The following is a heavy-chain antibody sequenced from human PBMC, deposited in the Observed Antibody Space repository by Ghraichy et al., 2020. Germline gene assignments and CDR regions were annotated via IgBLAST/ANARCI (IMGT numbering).Heavy chain of an antibody. V-gene: IGHV3-30*02. J-gene: IGHJ4*02. Sequence: GGSLRLSCAASGSTFSSYGMHWVRQAPGKGLEWVAYIVSDGSYDYYADSVRGRFTISRDNSKATLYLQMNSLRAEDTAMYYCSYDHRNWAFDSWGQGTLVTVSS. CDR2: IVSDGSYD. D-gene: IGHD1-1*01. CDR1: GSTFSSYG. CDR3: SYDHRNWAFDS.